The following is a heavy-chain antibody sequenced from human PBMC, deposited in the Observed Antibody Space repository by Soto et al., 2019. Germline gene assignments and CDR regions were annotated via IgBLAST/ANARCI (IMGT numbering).Heavy chain of an antibody. CDR1: GFTFSNYA. Sequence: QEQLVESGGGVVQPGRSLRLSCAASGFTFSNYAMHWVRQAPGKGLEWVAVISYDGSNKYYADSVKGRFTISRDNSKNTLYLQMNSLRAEDTAVYYCAREMIAVAGTRGDPIYYYYGMDVWGQGTTVTVSS. CDR2: ISYDGSNK. D-gene: IGHD6-19*01. CDR3: AREMIAVAGTRGDPIYYYYGMDV. J-gene: IGHJ6*02. V-gene: IGHV3-30-3*01.